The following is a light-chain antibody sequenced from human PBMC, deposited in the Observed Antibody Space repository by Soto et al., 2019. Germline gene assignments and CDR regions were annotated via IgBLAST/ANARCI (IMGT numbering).Light chain of an antibody. V-gene: IGLV2-11*01. CDR1: SSDVGGYNS. Sequence: QSVLTQPRSVSGSPGQSVTVSCIGTSSDVGGYNSVSWYQEHPGKAPKLMIYDVIKRPSGVPDRFSGSKSGNTASLTISGLLAEDEADYYCCSYAGSTTYVFGTGTKVTVL. J-gene: IGLJ1*01. CDR3: CSYAGSTTYV. CDR2: DVI.